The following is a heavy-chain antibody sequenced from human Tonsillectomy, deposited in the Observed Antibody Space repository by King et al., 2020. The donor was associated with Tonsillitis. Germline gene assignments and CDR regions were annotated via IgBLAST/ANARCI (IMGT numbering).Heavy chain of an antibody. Sequence: VQLVESGGGLVKPGGSLRLSCATSGFTFNNYDMNWVRQAPGQGLAWVSSIRSNSKNSYYADAVKGRFTISRANAKDSLYLHMNSLRVEDTAAYYWAKDKGADYFDTSRGGCDIWGQGTVVIVSS. CDR1: GFTFNNYD. V-gene: IGHV3-21*01. CDR2: IRSNSKNS. J-gene: IGHJ3*02. D-gene: IGHD3-9*01. CDR3: AKDKGADYFDTSRGGCDI.